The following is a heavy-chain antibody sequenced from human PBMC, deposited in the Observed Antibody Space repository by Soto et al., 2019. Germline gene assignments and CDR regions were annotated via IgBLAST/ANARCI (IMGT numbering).Heavy chain of an antibody. CDR1: GYTFTSYA. D-gene: IGHD5-18*01. CDR3: ARDRGNSSPTAMVTGWFDP. V-gene: IGHV1-3*01. Sequence: QVLLVQSGAEVKKPGASVKVSCKASGYTFTSYAMHWVRQAPGQRLEWMGWINAGNGNTKYSQKFQGRVTITRDTSASTAYMELSSLRSEDTAVYYCARDRGNSSPTAMVTGWFDPWGQGTLVTVSS. J-gene: IGHJ5*02. CDR2: INAGNGNT.